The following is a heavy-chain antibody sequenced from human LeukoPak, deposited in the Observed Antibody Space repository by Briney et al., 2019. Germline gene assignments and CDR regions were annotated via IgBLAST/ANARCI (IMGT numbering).Heavy chain of an antibody. CDR1: GFSFSDYG. CDR2: LSYDGNKK. D-gene: IGHD6-19*01. V-gene: IGHV3-30*03. Sequence: GGSLRLSCVASGFSFSDYGMHWVRQAPGKGLEWLGVLSYDGNKKSYGDSVKGRFTISRDNSKNTLYLEISSLRSEDTAVYYCARGGGWQQFEHYFDSWGQGTLVAVSS. J-gene: IGHJ4*01. CDR3: ARGGGWQQFEHYFDS.